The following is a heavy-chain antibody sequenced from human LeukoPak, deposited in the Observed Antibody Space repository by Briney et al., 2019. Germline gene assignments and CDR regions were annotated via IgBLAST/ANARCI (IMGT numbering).Heavy chain of an antibody. CDR1: GFTFGDYA. V-gene: IGHV3-49*04. CDR2: IRSKAYGGTT. D-gene: IGHD2-15*01. J-gene: IGHJ6*03. Sequence: GGSLRLSCTASGFTFGDYAMSWVRQAPGKGLEWVGFIRSKAYGGTTEYAASVKGRFTISRDDSKSIAYLQMNSLRAEDTAVYYCARDRCTGGRCHSLSVGYMDVWGKGTTVTVSS. CDR3: ARDRCTGGRCHSLSVGYMDV.